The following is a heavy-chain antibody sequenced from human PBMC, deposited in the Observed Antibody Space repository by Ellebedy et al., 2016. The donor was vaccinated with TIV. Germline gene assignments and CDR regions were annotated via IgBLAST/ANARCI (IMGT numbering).Heavy chain of an antibody. V-gene: IGHV3-64D*06. Sequence: GGSLRLXXSASGFTFSNYAIHWVRQAPGKGLEYVSAISSDGGDTYYADSVKGRFIISRDNSKNTVYLQMSSLRADDTALYYCVKDRALFRFEFDYWGQGTLVTVSS. CDR3: VKDRALFRFEFDY. CDR1: GFTFSNYA. J-gene: IGHJ4*02. D-gene: IGHD3-3*01. CDR2: ISSDGGDT.